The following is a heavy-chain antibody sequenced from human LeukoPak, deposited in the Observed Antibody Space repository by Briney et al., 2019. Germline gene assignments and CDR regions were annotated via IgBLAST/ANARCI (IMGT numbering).Heavy chain of an antibody. D-gene: IGHD2-15*01. Sequence: ASVTVSCKASGYTFTNYYIHWVRQPPGQGLEWTGLINPSGGSTIYEQKFQGRATMTRDTSTSTVYMELSSLRSDATAVYYCARVGTDCSGGSCHWGQGTLVTVSS. V-gene: IGHV1-46*01. CDR3: ARVGTDCSGGSCH. CDR1: GYTFTNYY. J-gene: IGHJ4*02. CDR2: INPSGGST.